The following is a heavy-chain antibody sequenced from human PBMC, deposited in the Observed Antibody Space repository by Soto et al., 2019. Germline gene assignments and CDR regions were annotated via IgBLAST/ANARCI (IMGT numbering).Heavy chain of an antibody. D-gene: IGHD4-17*01. J-gene: IGHJ4*02. V-gene: IGHV4-34*01. CDR2: INHSGST. CDR3: ARSSAYGAAGV. CDR1: GGSFSGYY. Sequence: QVQLQQWGAGLLKPSETLSLTCAVYGGSFSGYYWSWIRQPPGKGLEWIGEINHSGSTNYNPSLKSRVTTSVDTSKNQFSLKLSSATAADTAVYYCARSSAYGAAGVWGQGTLVTVSS.